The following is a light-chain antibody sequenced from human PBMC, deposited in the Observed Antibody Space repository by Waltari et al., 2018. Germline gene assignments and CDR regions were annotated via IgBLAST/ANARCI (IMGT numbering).Light chain of an antibody. CDR2: DVI. CDR3: GSYTSSTTLA. Sequence: NQQHPGKAPKLILYDVIKRPLEVAHRFSGSKSGNTASLTISGLQADDEAEYYCGSYTSSTTLAFGTGTKVTVL. V-gene: IGLV2-14*03. J-gene: IGLJ1*01.